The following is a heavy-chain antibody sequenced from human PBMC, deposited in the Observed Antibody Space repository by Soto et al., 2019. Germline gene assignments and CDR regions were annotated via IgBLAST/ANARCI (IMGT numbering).Heavy chain of an antibody. Sequence: QVQLVQSGAEVKKTGASVKVSCKASGYTFTGYHMHWVRQAPGQGLEWMGWIHPNSGGTSYAQKFQGRVTMTRDTSISTAYMELSRLRSDDTAVYYRARILSEEVGALHYWGQGTLVTVSS. J-gene: IGHJ4*02. CDR1: GYTFTGYH. V-gene: IGHV1-2*02. CDR3: ARILSEEVGALHY. CDR2: IHPNSGGT. D-gene: IGHD1-26*01.